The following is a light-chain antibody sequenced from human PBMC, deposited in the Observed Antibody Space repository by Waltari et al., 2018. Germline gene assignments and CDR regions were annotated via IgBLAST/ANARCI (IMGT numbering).Light chain of an antibody. Sequence: DIQLTPSPSFMSASVGDRVTSTCRASQGISSYLAWYQQKPGKAPKLLIYAASTLQSGVPSRFSGSGSGTEFTLTISSLQPEDFATYYCQQLNSYPWTFGQGTKVEIK. V-gene: IGKV1-9*01. J-gene: IGKJ1*01. CDR1: QGISSY. CDR3: QQLNSYPWT. CDR2: AAS.